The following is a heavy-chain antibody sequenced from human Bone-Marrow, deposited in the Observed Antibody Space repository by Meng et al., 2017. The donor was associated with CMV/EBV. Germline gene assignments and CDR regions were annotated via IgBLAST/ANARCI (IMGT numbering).Heavy chain of an antibody. V-gene: IGHV3-48*04. CDR3: ARDPCPSGVCYLDS. J-gene: IGHJ4*02. D-gene: IGHD2-8*01. CDR1: GFTFSSYS. Sequence: GESLKISCAASGFTFSSYSMNWVRQAPGKGLEWVSYISSSSSTIYYADSVKGRFTISRDNAKNSLYLQMNSLRAEDTAVYYCARDPCPSGVCYLDSWGQGTLVTVSS. CDR2: ISSSSSTI.